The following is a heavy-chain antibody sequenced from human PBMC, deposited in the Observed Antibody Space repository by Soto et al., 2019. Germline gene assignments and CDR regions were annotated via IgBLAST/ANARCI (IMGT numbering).Heavy chain of an antibody. CDR3: ARFLRRVVAHDYYYYYGMDV. Sequence: ASVKVSCKASGYTFTSYYMHWVRQAPGQGLEWMGIINPSGGSTSYAQKFQGRVTMTRDTSTSTVYMELSSLRSEDTAVYYCARFLRRVVAHDYYYYYGMDVWGQGTTVTVSS. CDR1: GYTFTSYY. D-gene: IGHD2-15*01. J-gene: IGHJ6*02. V-gene: IGHV1-46*01. CDR2: INPSGGST.